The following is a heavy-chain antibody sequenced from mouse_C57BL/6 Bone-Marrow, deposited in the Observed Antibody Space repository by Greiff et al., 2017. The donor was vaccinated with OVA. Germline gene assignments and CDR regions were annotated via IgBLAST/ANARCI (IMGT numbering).Heavy chain of an antibody. J-gene: IGHJ2*01. CDR3: AREEGMVCFDY. CDR1: GYTFTSYW. Sequence: VQLQQPGAELVLPGASVKLSCKASGYTFTSYWMHWVKQRPGQGLEWIGEIDPSDSYTNYNQKFKGKSTLTVDKSSSTAYMQLSSLTSEDSAVYYYAREEGMVCFDYWGQGTTLTVSS. CDR2: IDPSDSYT. V-gene: IGHV1-69*01. D-gene: IGHD2-10*02.